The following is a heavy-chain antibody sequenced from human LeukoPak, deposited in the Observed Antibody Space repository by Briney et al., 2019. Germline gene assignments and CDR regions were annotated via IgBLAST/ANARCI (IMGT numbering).Heavy chain of an antibody. V-gene: IGHV1-2*02. CDR2: INPNTGGT. CDR3: ARALYTSRSYLATFSPTNFDY. J-gene: IGHJ4*02. Sequence: ASLKVSCTASGYTFTDYYMHWVRQAPGQGLEWMGCINPNTGGTNYAQKFQGRVTMTRDTSISTPYMEMSWLRSDDTAGYYCARALYTSRSYLATFSPTNFDYWGQGTLVTVSS. CDR1: GYTFTDYY. D-gene: IGHD6-13*01.